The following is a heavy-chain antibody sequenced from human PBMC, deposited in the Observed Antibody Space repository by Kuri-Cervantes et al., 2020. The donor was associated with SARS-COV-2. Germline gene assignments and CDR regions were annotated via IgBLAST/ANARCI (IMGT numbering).Heavy chain of an antibody. CDR1: GFTVSSNY. CDR3: ARAKTTVVTLNDAFDI. CDR2: IYSGGST. D-gene: IGHD4-23*01. Sequence: GGSLRLSCAASGFTVSSNYMSWVRQAPGKGLEWVSVIYSGGSTYYADSVKGRFTISRDNSKNTLYLQMNSLRAEDTAVYYCARAKTTVVTLNDAFDIWGQGTTVTVSS. V-gene: IGHV3-66*01. J-gene: IGHJ3*02.